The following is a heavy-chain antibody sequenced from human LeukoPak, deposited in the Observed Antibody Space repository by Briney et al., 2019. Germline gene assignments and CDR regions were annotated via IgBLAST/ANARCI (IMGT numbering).Heavy chain of an antibody. D-gene: IGHD6-13*01. CDR3: ARGRRYSSSWHQSDAGRGGYNWFDP. J-gene: IGHJ5*02. V-gene: IGHV4-39*07. CDR2: IYYSGST. CDR1: GGSISSSTYY. Sequence: RPSETLSLTCTVSGGSISSSTYYWGWIRQPPGKGLEWIGTIYYSGSTYYNPSLKSRVTISVDTSKNQFSLKLSSVTAADTAVYYCARGRRYSSSWHQSDAGRGGYNWFDPWGQGTLVTVSS.